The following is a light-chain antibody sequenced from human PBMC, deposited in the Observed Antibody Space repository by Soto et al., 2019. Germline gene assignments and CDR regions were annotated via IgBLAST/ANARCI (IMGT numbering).Light chain of an antibody. CDR3: RSYTSSSTLV. J-gene: IGLJ2*01. CDR2: EVS. V-gene: IGLV2-14*01. CDR1: SSDIGGYNY. Sequence: QSVLTQPASVSGSPGQSITISCTGTSSDIGGYNYVSWYQHHPGRAPKLMIYEVSNRPSGISSRFSGSKSGNTASLTISGLQAEDEAAYYCRSYTSSSTLVFGGGTKLTVL.